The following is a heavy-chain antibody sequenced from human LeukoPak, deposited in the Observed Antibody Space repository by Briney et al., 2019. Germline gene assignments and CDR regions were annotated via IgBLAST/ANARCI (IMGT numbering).Heavy chain of an antibody. D-gene: IGHD6-19*01. CDR3: ARDPTNTSGRYALFDY. CDR2: ISCSNGDT. J-gene: IGHJ4*02. V-gene: IGHV1-18*01. Sequence: AKVSCKASGYTFHPHGISWVRQPPGQGLEWLGWISCSNGDTQYAQKFQGRGTMTTDTSTTTASMELRSLRSDDTALYYCARDPTNTSGRYALFDYWGQGTLVTVSS. CDR1: GYTFHPHG.